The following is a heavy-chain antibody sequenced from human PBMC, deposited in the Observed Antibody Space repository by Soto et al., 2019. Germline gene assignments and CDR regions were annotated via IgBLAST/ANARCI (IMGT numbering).Heavy chain of an antibody. V-gene: IGHV3-15*01. J-gene: IGHJ4*01. D-gene: IGHD3-22*01. CDR2: IKSKTDGRTK. Sequence: PGGSRTLSCAASGVTFRNSWVAGSPKPQGKGLEWVGRIKSKTDGRTKDFAATVKGRFAFSRDDSKTMVYLQMNSVKTEDTGIYYFTTDSYSTVIVVRFDYWGHGTLVTVSS. CDR1: GVTFRNSW. CDR3: TTDSYSTVIVVRFDY.